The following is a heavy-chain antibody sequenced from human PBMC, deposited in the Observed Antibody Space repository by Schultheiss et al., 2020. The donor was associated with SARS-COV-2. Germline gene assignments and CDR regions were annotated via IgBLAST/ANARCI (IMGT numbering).Heavy chain of an antibody. J-gene: IGHJ4*02. CDR3: ARGRSSLSSVGLSFDY. CDR1: GGTFSSYA. CDR2: IIPIFGTA. V-gene: IGHV1-69*13. Sequence: SVKVSCKASGGTFSSYAISWVRQAPGQGLEWMGGIIPIFGTANYGQKFQGRVTITADESTSTAYMELSSLRSEDTAVYYCARGRSSLSSVGLSFDYWGQGTLVTVSS. D-gene: IGHD6-6*01.